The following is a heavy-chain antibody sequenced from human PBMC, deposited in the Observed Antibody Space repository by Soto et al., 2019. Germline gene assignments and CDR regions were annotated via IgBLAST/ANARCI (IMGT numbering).Heavy chain of an antibody. CDR1: GFTFSSYS. J-gene: IGHJ4*02. D-gene: IGHD1-26*01. CDR3: ARVLGGSYYYFDY. CDR2: ISSSSSDI. V-gene: IGHV3-21*01. Sequence: EVQLVESGGGLVKPGGSLRLSCAASGFTFSSYSMNWVRQAPGKGLEWVSSISSSSSDIYYADSVNGRFTISRDNAKNSLYLQMNSLIAEDTAVYYCARVLGGSYYYFDYCGQGTLVTVSS.